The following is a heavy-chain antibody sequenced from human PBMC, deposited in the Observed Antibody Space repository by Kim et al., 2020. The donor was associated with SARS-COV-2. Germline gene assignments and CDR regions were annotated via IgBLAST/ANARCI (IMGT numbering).Heavy chain of an antibody. CDR3: ATRLGDFWSGYYTDYYYYGMDV. CDR2: ISSSSSYI. J-gene: IGHJ6*02. D-gene: IGHD3-3*01. V-gene: IGHV3-21*01. CDR1: GFTFSSYS. Sequence: GGSLRLSCAASGFTFSSYSMNWVRQAPGKGLEWVSSISSSSSYIYYADSVKGRFTISRDNAKNSLYLQMNSLRAEDTAVYYCATRLGDFWSGYYTDYYYYGMDVWGQGTTVTVSS.